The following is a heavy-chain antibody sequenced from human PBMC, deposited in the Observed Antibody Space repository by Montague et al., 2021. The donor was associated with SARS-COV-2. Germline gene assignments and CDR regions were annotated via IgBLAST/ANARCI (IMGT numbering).Heavy chain of an antibody. J-gene: IGHJ4*02. CDR1: GDSVARNRLG. CDR3: VRYSGWFYFDF. V-gene: IGHV6-1*01. Sequence: CAISGDSVARNRLGWSWHTHAPQRDLERLGRTYYRSKWYSDYAPSVRGRLTVNPDASKNEFSLELNYVTPEDTAVYYCVRYSGWFYFDFWGQGTLVTVSS. CDR2: TYYRSKWYS. D-gene: IGHD6-19*01.